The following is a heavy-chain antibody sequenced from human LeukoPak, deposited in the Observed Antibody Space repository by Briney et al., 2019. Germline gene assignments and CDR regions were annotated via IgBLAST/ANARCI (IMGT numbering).Heavy chain of an antibody. Sequence: SETLSFTCTASGGSISSYYWSWIRQPPGKRLEWIGYIYYSGSTNYNPSLKSRVTISVDTSKNQFSLKLSSVTAADTAVYYCARDAVAGIDYWGQGTLVTVSS. J-gene: IGHJ4*02. CDR2: IYYSGST. V-gene: IGHV4-59*01. CDR3: ARDAVAGIDY. CDR1: GGSISSYY. D-gene: IGHD6-19*01.